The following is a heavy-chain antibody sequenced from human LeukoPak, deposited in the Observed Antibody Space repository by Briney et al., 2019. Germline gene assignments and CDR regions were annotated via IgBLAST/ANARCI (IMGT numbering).Heavy chain of an antibody. CDR2: ISAYNGNT. CDR3: ASSRQLGQFDY. V-gene: IGHV1-18*01. Sequence: VASVKVSCKASGYTFTSYGISWVRQAPGQGLGWMGWISAYNGNTNYAQKLQGRVTMTTDTSTSTAYMELRSLRSDDTAVYYCASSRQLGQFDYWGQGTLVTVSS. D-gene: IGHD6-13*01. CDR1: GYTFTSYG. J-gene: IGHJ4*02.